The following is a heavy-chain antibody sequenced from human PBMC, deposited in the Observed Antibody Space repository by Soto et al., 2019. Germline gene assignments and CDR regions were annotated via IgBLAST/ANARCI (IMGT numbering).Heavy chain of an antibody. Sequence: LRLSCVVSGFIPSSYAMSWVRQAPGKGLEWVSGISGSGGATSYADSVKGRFTISRDNSKNTLYLQMNSLSAEDTAIYYCAKDAIMVSSSFNYFGFWGQGALGTVAS. J-gene: IGHJ4*02. CDR2: ISGSGGAT. D-gene: IGHD6-13*01. CDR3: AKDAIMVSSSFNYFGF. CDR1: GFIPSSYA. V-gene: IGHV3-23*01.